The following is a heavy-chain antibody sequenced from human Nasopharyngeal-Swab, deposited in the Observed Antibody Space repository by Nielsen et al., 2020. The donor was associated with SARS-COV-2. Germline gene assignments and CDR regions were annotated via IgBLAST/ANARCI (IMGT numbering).Heavy chain of an antibody. CDR3: ARGGYSSGWVVY. Sequence: ETLSLTCTVSGGFVSSGSYYWSWIRQPPGKGLEWIGNISYSGSTNYNPSLKSRVTISVDTSRNQFSLKLSSVTAADTAVYYCARGGYSSGWVVYWGQGTLVTVSS. J-gene: IGHJ4*02. V-gene: IGHV4-61*01. CDR1: GGFVSSGSYY. CDR2: ISYSGST. D-gene: IGHD6-19*01.